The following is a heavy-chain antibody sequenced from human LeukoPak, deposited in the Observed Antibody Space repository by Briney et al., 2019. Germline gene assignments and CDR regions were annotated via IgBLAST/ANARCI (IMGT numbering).Heavy chain of an antibody. J-gene: IGHJ4*02. CDR1: GFTFSSYA. CDR3: AKDYCSSTSCYFFVDY. D-gene: IGHD2-2*01. V-gene: IGHV3-23*01. CDR2: ISGSGGST. Sequence: GGSLRLSCAASGFTFSSYAMSWVRQAPGKGLERVSAISGSGGSTYYADSVKGRFTISRDNSKNTLYLQMNSLRAEDTAVYYCAKDYCSSTSCYFFVDYSGQGTLVTVSS.